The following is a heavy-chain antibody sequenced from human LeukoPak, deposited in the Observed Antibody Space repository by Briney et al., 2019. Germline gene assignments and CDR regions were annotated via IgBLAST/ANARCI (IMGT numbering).Heavy chain of an antibody. CDR1: GGTFSSYA. Sequence: GASAKVSCKASGGTFSSYAISWVRQAPGQGLEWMGRIIPILGIANYAQKFQGRVTITADKSTSTAYMELSSLRSEGTAVYYCARGRDSSGYPDAFDIWGQGTMVTVSS. J-gene: IGHJ3*02. CDR2: IIPILGIA. CDR3: ARGRDSSGYPDAFDI. V-gene: IGHV1-69*04. D-gene: IGHD3-22*01.